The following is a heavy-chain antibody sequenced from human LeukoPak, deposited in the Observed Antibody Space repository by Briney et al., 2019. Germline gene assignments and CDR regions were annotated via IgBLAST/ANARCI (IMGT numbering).Heavy chain of an antibody. D-gene: IGHD1-1*01. CDR3: ASTVYNWNDDVTTGAFDI. CDR2: IYYSGST. Sequence: PSETLSLTCTVSGGSISSSSYYWGWIRQPPGKGLEWIGSIYYSGSTYYNPSLKSRVTISVDTSKNQFPLKLSSVTAADTAVYYCASTVYNWNDDVTTGAFDIWGQGTMVTVSS. CDR1: GGSISSSSYY. J-gene: IGHJ3*02. V-gene: IGHV4-39*06.